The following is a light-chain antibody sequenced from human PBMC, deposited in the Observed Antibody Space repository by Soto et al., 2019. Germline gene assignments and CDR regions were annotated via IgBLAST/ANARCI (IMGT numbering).Light chain of an antibody. CDR2: DAS. CDR1: QSISSR. V-gene: IGKV1-5*01. J-gene: IGKJ1*01. Sequence: DIQMTQSPSTLSASVGDRVTLTCRASQSISSRLAWYQQKPGKAPKLLIHDASSLKSGVPARFSGSGSGTVFTLTISSLQPDDFATYYCQQYNTYSTFGQGTNVDIK. CDR3: QQYNTYST.